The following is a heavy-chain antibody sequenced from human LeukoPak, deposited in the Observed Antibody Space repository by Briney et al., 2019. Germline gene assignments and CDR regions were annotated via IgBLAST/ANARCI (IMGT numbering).Heavy chain of an antibody. Sequence: GGSLRLSCAASGFTFSSYNLYWVRRAPGKGLEWVSSSVTSGSTYYADSVRGRFTISRDNAKNSLYLQMSSLSVEDTAVYYCATKMHGPFDHWGQGTLVTVSS. CDR3: ATKMHGPFDH. CDR1: GFTFSSYN. J-gene: IGHJ5*02. V-gene: IGHV3-21*01. CDR2: SVTSGST.